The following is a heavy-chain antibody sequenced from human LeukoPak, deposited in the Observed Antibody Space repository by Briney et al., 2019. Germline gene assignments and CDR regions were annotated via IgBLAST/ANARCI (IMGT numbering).Heavy chain of an antibody. Sequence: GGSLRLSCTASILTFRIYEMNGARDAPEKGREWVSYISSSGSTIYYAHSVKGLFPIPRHNHKNSLYLEVNTQRPEDRAVYYCARDSSGYYHFDYWGQGTLVTVSS. J-gene: IGHJ4*02. D-gene: IGHD3-22*01. CDR2: ISSSGSTI. CDR1: ILTFRIYE. V-gene: IGHV3-48*03. CDR3: ARDSSGYYHFDY.